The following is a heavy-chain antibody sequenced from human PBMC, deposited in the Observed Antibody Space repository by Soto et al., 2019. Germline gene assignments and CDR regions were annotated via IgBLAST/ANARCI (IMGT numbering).Heavy chain of an antibody. CDR2: INPSGGST. CDR1: GYTFTSYY. CDR3: ARDTGRYCSGGSCYSSRGMDV. V-gene: IGHV1-46*01. D-gene: IGHD2-15*01. J-gene: IGHJ6*02. Sequence: ASVKVSCKASGYTFTSYYMHWVRQAPGQGLEWMGIINPSGGSTSYAQKFQGRVTITADESTSTAYMELSSLRSEDTAVYYCARDTGRYCSGGSCYSSRGMDVWGQGTTVTVSS.